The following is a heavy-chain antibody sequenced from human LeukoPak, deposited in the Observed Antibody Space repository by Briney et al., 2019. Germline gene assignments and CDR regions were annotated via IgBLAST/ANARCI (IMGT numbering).Heavy chain of an antibody. D-gene: IGHD2-21*02. CDR3: ARSYCGGDCYSLYDYYGMDI. CDR2: ISAYNGNT. J-gene: IGHJ6*02. V-gene: IGHV1-18*01. CDR1: GYTFTSYG. Sequence: ASVKVSCKASGYTFTSYGISWVRQAPGQGLEWMGWISAYNGNTNYAQKLQGRVTMTTDTSTSTAYMELRSLRSDDTAVYYCARSYCGGDCYSLYDYYGMDIWGQGTTVTVSS.